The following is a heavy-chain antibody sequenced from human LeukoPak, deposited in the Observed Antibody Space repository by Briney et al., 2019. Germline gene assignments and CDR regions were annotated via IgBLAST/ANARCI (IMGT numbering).Heavy chain of an antibody. D-gene: IGHD3-9*01. CDR3: ARVPDYDILTGYPDY. Sequence: GGSLRLSCAASGFTFSSYGMHWVRQAPGKGLEWVAVISYDGSNKYYADSVKGRFTISRDNSKNTLYLQMNSLRAEDTAVYYCARVPDYDILTGYPDYWGQGTLVTVSS. CDR2: ISYDGSNK. J-gene: IGHJ4*02. V-gene: IGHV3-30*19. CDR1: GFTFSSYG.